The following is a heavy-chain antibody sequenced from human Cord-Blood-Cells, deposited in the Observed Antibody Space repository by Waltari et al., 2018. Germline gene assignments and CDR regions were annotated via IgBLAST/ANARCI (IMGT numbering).Heavy chain of an antibody. CDR3: ARRRADYYDSSGYYYFDY. CDR2: ISAYNGNT. CDR1: GYTFNSSG. D-gene: IGHD3-22*01. J-gene: IGHJ4*02. Sequence: QVQLVQSGAEVKKPGASVKGSCTASGYTFNSSGISGVRPAPRQGLEWMGWISAYNGNTNYAQKLQGRVTMTTDTSTSTAYMELRSLRSDDTAVYYCARRRADYYDSSGYYYFDYWGQGTLVTVSS. V-gene: IGHV1-18*01.